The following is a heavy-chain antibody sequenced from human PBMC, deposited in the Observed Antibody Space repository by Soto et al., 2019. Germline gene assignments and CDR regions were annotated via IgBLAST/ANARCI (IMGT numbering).Heavy chain of an antibody. Sequence: SLRLSCVASGFTFSSHWMSWVRQAPRKGLEWVANIKQDGSEKYYVDSVKGRFTISRDNAKNSLFLQMDSLRAEDTAVYYCAREKSGDDAFDIWGQGTMVTVSS. CDR1: GFTFSSHW. D-gene: IGHD3-10*01. J-gene: IGHJ3*02. CDR2: IKQDGSEK. V-gene: IGHV3-7*03. CDR3: AREKSGDDAFDI.